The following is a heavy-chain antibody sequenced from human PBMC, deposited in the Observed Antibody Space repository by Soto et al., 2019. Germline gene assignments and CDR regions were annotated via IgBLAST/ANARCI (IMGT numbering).Heavy chain of an antibody. Sequence: QVQLVQSGAEVKKPGASLKVSCKASGYTFTNYAVTWVRQAPGQGLEWMGWINVYNGNTKYAQKFQGRVTMTTDTSTNTVYMELRSLTSDDTAVYYCARDGVAVTTGISGYWGQGTLVTVSS. CDR3: ARDGVAVTTGISGY. CDR1: GYTFTNYA. V-gene: IGHV1-18*01. J-gene: IGHJ4*02. CDR2: INVYNGNT. D-gene: IGHD4-4*01.